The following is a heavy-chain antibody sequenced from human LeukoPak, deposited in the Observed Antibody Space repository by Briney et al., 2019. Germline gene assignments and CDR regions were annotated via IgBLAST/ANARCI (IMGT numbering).Heavy chain of an antibody. Sequence: GASVKVSCKASGYTFTGYYMHWVRQAPGQGLEWMGWINPNSGGTNYAQKFQGRVTMTRDTSISTAYMELSRLRSDDTAVYYCARGAETGTTSDEGEINWFDPWGQGTLVTVSS. V-gene: IGHV1-2*02. CDR2: INPNSGGT. D-gene: IGHD1-1*01. J-gene: IGHJ5*02. CDR3: ARGAETGTTSDEGEINWFDP. CDR1: GYTFTGYY.